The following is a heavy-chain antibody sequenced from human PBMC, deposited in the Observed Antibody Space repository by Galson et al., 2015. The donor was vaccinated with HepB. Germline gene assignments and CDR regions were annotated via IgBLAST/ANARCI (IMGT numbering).Heavy chain of an antibody. V-gene: IGHV1-69*13. CDR2: IIPIFGTA. CDR3: ARTDGLPRKPYYYMDV. D-gene: IGHD5-18*01. Sequence: SVKVSCKASGGTFSSYAISWVRQAPGQGLEWMGGIIPIFGTANYAQKFQGRVTITADESTSTAYMELSSLRSEDTAVYYCARTDGLPRKPYYYMDVWGKGTTVTVSS. J-gene: IGHJ6*03. CDR1: GGTFSSYA.